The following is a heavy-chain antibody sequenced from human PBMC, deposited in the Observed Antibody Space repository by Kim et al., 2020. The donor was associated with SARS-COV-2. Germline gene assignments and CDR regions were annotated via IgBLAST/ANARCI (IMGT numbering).Heavy chain of an antibody. CDR1: GFTVNTNY. D-gene: IGHD3-16*01. J-gene: IGHJ6*02. V-gene: IGHV3-66*01. Sequence: GGSLRLFCTASGFTVNTNYMSWVRQAPGKGLEWVSVIYIGGSTYYADSVRGRFTISRDNSENTVYLQMNSLRAEDTAVYYCARDRRGIIYAGMDVWGLGTTVTVSS. CDR3: ARDRRGIIYAGMDV. CDR2: IYIGGST.